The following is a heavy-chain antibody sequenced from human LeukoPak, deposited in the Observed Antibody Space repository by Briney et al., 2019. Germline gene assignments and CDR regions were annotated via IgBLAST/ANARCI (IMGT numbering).Heavy chain of an antibody. V-gene: IGHV3-48*04. CDR3: ARFPGADYFDY. CDR1: GFTFRSYS. D-gene: IGHD3-10*01. Sequence: GGSLKLSCAASGFTFRSYSMNWVRQAPGKGLEWVSYISSSGSTIYSADSVEGRFTISRDNAKNSLYLQMNSLRAEDTAVYYCARFPGADYFDYWGQGTLVTVSS. CDR2: ISSSGSTI. J-gene: IGHJ4*02.